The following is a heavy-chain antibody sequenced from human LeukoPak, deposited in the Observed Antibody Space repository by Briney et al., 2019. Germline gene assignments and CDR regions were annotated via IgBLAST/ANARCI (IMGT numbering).Heavy chain of an antibody. CDR2: IYYSGST. D-gene: IGHD5-24*01. V-gene: IGHV4-39*01. CDR1: GGSISSSSYY. CDR3: ARHGENDVEMATIDY. J-gene: IGHJ4*02. Sequence: PSETLCLTCTVSGGSISSSSYYRGWIRQPPGKGLEWIGSIYYSGSTYYNPSLKSRVTISVDTSKNQFSLKLSSVTAADTAVYYCARHGENDVEMATIDYWGQGTLVTVSS.